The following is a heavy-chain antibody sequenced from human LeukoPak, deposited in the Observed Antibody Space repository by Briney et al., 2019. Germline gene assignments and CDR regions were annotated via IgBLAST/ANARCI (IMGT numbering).Heavy chain of an antibody. Sequence: PGGSLRLSCAASGFTFSTYTIHWVRQAPGKGLEWVAVISYHGSDKYYADSVKDRFTISRDNSKNTVYLQMSSLRPEDTAVYYCARNEDGWSQDYWGQGTLVTISS. CDR1: GFTFSTYT. V-gene: IGHV3-30-3*01. CDR3: ARNEDGWSQDY. J-gene: IGHJ4*02. CDR2: ISYHGSDK. D-gene: IGHD5-24*01.